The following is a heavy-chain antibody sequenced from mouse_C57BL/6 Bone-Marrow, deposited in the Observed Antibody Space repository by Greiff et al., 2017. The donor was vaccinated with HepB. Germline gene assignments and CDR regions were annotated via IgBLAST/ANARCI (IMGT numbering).Heavy chain of an antibody. CDR3: ARGVPPTVVATDAMDY. V-gene: IGHV3-6*01. CDR2: ISYDGSN. CDR1: GYSITSGYY. Sequence: EVKLEESGPGLVKPSQSLSLTCSVTGYSITSGYYWNWIRQFPGNKLEWMGYISYDGSNNYNPSLKNRISITRDTSKNQFFLKLNSVTTEDTATYYCARGVPPTVVATDAMDYWGQGTSVTVSS. J-gene: IGHJ4*01. D-gene: IGHD1-1*01.